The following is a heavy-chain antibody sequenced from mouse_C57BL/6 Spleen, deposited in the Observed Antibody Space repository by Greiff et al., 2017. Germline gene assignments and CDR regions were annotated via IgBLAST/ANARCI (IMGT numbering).Heavy chain of an antibody. J-gene: IGHJ3*01. CDR3: ARPDYYGSSFWFAY. CDR2: ISSGSSTI. V-gene: IGHV5-17*01. Sequence: EVNVVESGGGLVKPGGSLKLSCAASGFTFSDYGMHWVRQAPEKGLEWVAYISSGSSTIYYADTVKGRFTISRDNAKNTLFLQMTSLRSEDTAMYYCARPDYYGSSFWFAYWGQGTLVTVSA. CDR1: GFTFSDYG. D-gene: IGHD1-1*01.